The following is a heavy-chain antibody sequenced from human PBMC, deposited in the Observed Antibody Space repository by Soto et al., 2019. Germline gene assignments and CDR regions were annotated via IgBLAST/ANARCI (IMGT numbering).Heavy chain of an antibody. CDR3: ARISDDSGWYRYFEH. D-gene: IGHD6-19*01. CDR1: VGPIISSSW. Sequence: SYTLSLTCVFSVGPIISSSWWTWVRQPPGKGLEWIGEIYHSESTNYNPSLMSRVTISMDTSKNHFSLTLTSVTAADTAIYFCARISDDSGWYRYFEHWGQGTLVTVSS. J-gene: IGHJ1*01. CDR2: IYHSEST. V-gene: IGHV4-4*02.